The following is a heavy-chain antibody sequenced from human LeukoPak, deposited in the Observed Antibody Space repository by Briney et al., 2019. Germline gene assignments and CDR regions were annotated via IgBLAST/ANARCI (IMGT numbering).Heavy chain of an antibody. D-gene: IGHD3-3*01. V-gene: IGHV3-49*04. CDR3: TRDEELYYDFWSGYYGAPVDYFDY. Sequence: GGSLRLSCTASGFTFGDYAMSWVRQAPGKGLEWVVFIRSKAYGGKSEYAASAKGRFTISRDDSKSIAYLQMNSLKTEDTAVYYCTRDEELYYDFWSGYYGAPVDYFDYWGQGTLVTVSS. J-gene: IGHJ4*02. CDR2: IRSKAYGGKS. CDR1: GFTFGDYA.